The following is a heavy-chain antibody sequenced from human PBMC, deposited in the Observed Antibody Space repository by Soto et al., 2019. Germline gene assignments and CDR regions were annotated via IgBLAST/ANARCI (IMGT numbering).Heavy chain of an antibody. CDR2: ISAYNGNT. Sequence: QVQLVQSGAEVKKPGASVKVSCKASGYTFTSYGISWVRQAPGQGLEWMGWISAYNGNTNYAQKLQGRVTMTTDTATSTAYMELRGLRSDDTAVYYCARDRYCSSTSCYTWYYYYGMDVWGQGTTVTVSS. J-gene: IGHJ6*02. CDR1: GYTFTSYG. V-gene: IGHV1-18*04. CDR3: ARDRYCSSTSCYTWYYYYGMDV. D-gene: IGHD2-2*02.